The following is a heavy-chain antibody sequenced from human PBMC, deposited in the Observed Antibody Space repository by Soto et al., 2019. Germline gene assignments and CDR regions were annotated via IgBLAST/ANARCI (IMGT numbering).Heavy chain of an antibody. D-gene: IGHD1-1*01. J-gene: IGHJ5*02. Sequence: ASVKVSCKTSGYTFANYGISWVRQAPGQGLERMGWISAYNGDTNSAQKVQGRVTMTTDTSASTAYMELRSLRSDDTAMYYCARDSLGTETTSWLDPWGQGTLVTVSS. CDR3: ARDSLGTETTSWLDP. CDR1: GYTFANYG. V-gene: IGHV1-18*04. CDR2: ISAYNGDT.